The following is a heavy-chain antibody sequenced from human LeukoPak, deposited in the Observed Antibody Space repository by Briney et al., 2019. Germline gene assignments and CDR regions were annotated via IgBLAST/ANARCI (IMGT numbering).Heavy chain of an antibody. Sequence: GGSLRLSCAASGFTFSSYSMNWARQAPGKGLEWVSYISSGRSTIYYADSVKGRFTISRDNAKSSLYLQMNSLRAEDTAVYYCARVAGYCSSISCYTFLDYWGQGTLVTVSS. D-gene: IGHD2-2*01. V-gene: IGHV3-48*04. J-gene: IGHJ4*02. CDR1: GFTFSSYS. CDR2: ISSGRSTI. CDR3: ARVAGYCSSISCYTFLDY.